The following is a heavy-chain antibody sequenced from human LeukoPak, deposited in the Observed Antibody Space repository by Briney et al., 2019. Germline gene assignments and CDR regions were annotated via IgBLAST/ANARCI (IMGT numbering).Heavy chain of an antibody. V-gene: IGHV3-66*02. J-gene: IGHJ4*02. CDR1: GFAVSSNY. CDR3: ARAFYGDYYFDY. D-gene: IGHD4-17*01. CDR2: IYSGGST. Sequence: PGGSLRLSCAASGFAVSSNYMSWVRQAPGKGLEWVSVIYSGGSTYYADSVKGRFTISRDNSKNTLYLQMNSLRAEDTAVYYCARAFYGDYYFDYWGQGTLVTVSS.